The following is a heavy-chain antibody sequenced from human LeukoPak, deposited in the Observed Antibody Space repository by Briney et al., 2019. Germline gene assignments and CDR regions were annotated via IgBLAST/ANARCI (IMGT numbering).Heavy chain of an antibody. CDR2: ISAYNGNT. CDR3: TRDPWDSSGDFDY. Sequence: ASVKVSCKTSGYTFTGYYMHWVRQAPGQGLEWMGWISAYNGNTNYAQKLQGRVTMTTDTSTSTAYMELRSLRSDDTAVYYCTRDPWDSSGDFDYWGQGTLVTVSS. J-gene: IGHJ4*02. CDR1: GYTFTGYY. D-gene: IGHD3-22*01. V-gene: IGHV1-18*04.